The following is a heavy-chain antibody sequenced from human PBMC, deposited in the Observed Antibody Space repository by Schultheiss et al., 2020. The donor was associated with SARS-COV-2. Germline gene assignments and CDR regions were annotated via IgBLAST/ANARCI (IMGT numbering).Heavy chain of an antibody. Sequence: SETLSLTCAVYGGSFSGYSWSWIRQPPGKGLEWIGEINHSGGTNYNPSLKSRVTISVDTSKNQFSLMLSSVTAADTAVYYCARSRNSYGSFDYWGQGTLVTVSS. D-gene: IGHD5-18*01. V-gene: IGHV4-34*01. J-gene: IGHJ4*02. CDR2: INHSGGT. CDR3: ARSRNSYGSFDY. CDR1: GGSFSGYS.